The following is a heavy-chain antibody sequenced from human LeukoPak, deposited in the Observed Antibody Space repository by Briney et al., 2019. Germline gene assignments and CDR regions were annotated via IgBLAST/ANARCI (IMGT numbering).Heavy chain of an antibody. CDR3: ARDPHDSSGYPPDY. CDR1: GGTFSSYA. V-gene: IGHV1-18*01. CDR2: ISAYNGNT. Sequence: ASVKVSCKASGGTFSSYAISWVRQAPGQGLEWMGWISAYNGNTNYAQKLQGRVTMTTDTSTSTAYMELRSLRSDDTAVYYCARDPHDSSGYPPDYWGQGTLVTVSS. D-gene: IGHD3-22*01. J-gene: IGHJ4*02.